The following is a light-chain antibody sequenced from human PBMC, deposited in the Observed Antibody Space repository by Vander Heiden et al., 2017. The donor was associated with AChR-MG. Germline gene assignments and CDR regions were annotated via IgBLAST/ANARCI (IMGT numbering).Light chain of an antibody. Sequence: QSALTQPASVSRSPRQSITISCTGTSSDVGGYDYVSWYQQHPGKAPKLMIYDVSNRPSWVSNRFSGSKSGNTASLTISGLQAEDEADYYCSSYTSTNTLGVFGTGTKVTVL. CDR1: SSDVGGYDY. J-gene: IGLJ1*01. V-gene: IGLV2-14*03. CDR2: DVS. CDR3: SSYTSTNTLGV.